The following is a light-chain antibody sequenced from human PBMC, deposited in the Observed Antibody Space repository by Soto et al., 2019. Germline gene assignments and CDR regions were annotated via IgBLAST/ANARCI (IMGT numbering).Light chain of an antibody. V-gene: IGLV1-40*01. CDR1: SSNIGAGYD. J-gene: IGLJ1*01. Sequence: QSVLTQPPSVSGAPGQRITISCTGSSSNIGAGYDVHWYQQVPGTAPKLLIHGNTNRPSGVPDRFSGSKSGTSASLAITGLQAEDEAVYYCQSYDSSLSGYVFGTGTKVIVL. CDR2: GNT. CDR3: QSYDSSLSGYV.